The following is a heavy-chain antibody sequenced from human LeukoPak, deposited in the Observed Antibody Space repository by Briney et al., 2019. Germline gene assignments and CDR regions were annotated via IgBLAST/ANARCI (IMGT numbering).Heavy chain of an antibody. CDR1: GGSISSYY. Sequence: PSETLSLTCTVSGGSISSYYWSWIRQPPGKGLEWIGYIYYSGSTSYNPSLKSRVTISVDTSKKQFSLKVSSVTAADTAVYYCARSYGSGNFYNYFGYWGQGALVTVSS. CDR2: IYYSGST. D-gene: IGHD3-10*01. V-gene: IGHV4-59*01. J-gene: IGHJ4*02. CDR3: ARSYGSGNFYNYFGY.